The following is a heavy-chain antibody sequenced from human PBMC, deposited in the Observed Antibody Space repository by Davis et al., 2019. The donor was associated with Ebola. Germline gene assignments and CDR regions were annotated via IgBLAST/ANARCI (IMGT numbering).Heavy chain of an antibody. CDR1: GFTFSSYG. D-gene: IGHD6-25*01. J-gene: IGHJ4*02. CDR2: ISYDGSNK. V-gene: IGHV3-30*03. Sequence: GESLKISCAASGFTFSSYGMHWVRQAPGKGLEWVAVISYDGSNKYYADSVKGRFTISRDNSKNTLYLQMNSLRAEDTAVYYCARGGRNYFPYWGQGTLVTVSS. CDR3: ARGGRNYFPY.